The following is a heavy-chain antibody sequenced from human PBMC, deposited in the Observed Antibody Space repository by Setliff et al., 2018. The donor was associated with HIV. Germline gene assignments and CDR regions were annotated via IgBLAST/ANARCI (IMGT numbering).Heavy chain of an antibody. CDR3: ANNDWGASGGY. CDR2: LGCCGVAG. CDR1: GFIFSRHA. J-gene: IGHJ4*02. V-gene: IGHV3-23*01. Sequence: GGSLRLSCVTSGFIFSRHAMSWGRPAPGKGLEWVSGLGCCGVAGDYAGSVKGRFIISRDDSKNTLYLQMKSLRVEDSALYYCANNDWGASGGYWGQGTLVTVSS. D-gene: IGHD3-16*01.